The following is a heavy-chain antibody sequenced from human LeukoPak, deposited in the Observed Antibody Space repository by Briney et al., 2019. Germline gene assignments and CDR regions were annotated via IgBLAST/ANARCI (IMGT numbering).Heavy chain of an antibody. CDR3: ARSGYYDFWSGYYSPQNWFDP. CDR2: IYTSGST. Sequence: PSETLSLTCTVSGGSLSSYYWSWIRQPAGKGLEWIGRIYTSGSTNYNPSLKSRVTMSVDTSKNQFSLKLSSVTAADTAVYYCARSGYYDFWSGYYSPQNWFDPWGQGTLVTVSS. V-gene: IGHV4-4*07. D-gene: IGHD3-3*01. J-gene: IGHJ5*02. CDR1: GGSLSSYY.